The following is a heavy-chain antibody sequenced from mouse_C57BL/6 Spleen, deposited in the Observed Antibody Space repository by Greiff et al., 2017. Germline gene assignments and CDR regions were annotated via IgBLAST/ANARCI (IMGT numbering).Heavy chain of an antibody. D-gene: IGHD2-5*01. CDR3: ATYSNYDYFDY. V-gene: IGHV5-17*01. CDR2: ISSGSSTI. Sequence: EVKLMEPGGGLVKPGGSLKLSCAASGFTFSDYGMHWVRQAPEKGLEWVAYISSGSSTIYYADTVKGRFTISRDNAKNTLFLQMTSLRSEDTAMYYCATYSNYDYFDYWGQGTTLTVSS. J-gene: IGHJ2*01. CDR1: GFTFSDYG.